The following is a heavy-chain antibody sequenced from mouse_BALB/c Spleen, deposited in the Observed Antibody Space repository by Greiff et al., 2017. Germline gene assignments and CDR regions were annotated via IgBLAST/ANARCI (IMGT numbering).Heavy chain of an antibody. CDR2: IHYSGST. D-gene: IGHD2-14*01. CDR3: ARRGYRYDSYAMDY. V-gene: IGHV3-1*02. J-gene: IGHJ4*01. Sequence: EVKLVESGPDLVKPSQSLSLTCTVTGYSITSSYSWHWIRQFPGNKLEWMGYIHYSGSTNYNPSLKSRISITRDTSKNQFFLQLNSVTTEDTATYYCARRGYRYDSYAMDYWGQGTSVTVSS. CDR1: GYSITSSYS.